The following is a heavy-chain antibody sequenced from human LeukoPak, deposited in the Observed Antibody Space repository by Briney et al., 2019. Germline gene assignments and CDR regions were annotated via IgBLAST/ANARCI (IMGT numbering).Heavy chain of an antibody. CDR1: GYTFTSYG. J-gene: IGHJ5*02. Sequence: ASVKVSCKASGYTFTSYGINWVRQAPGQGLEWMGWISAYNGNTNYAQKLQGRVTMTTDTSTSTAYMELRSLRSDDTAVYYCARDPNIVVVPAAMVWFDPWGQGTLVTVSS. V-gene: IGHV1-18*01. CDR2: ISAYNGNT. D-gene: IGHD2-2*01. CDR3: ARDPNIVVVPAAMVWFDP.